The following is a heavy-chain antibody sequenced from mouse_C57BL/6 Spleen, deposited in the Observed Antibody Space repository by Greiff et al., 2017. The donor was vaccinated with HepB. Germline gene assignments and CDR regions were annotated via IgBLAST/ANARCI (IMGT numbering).Heavy chain of an antibody. CDR1: GYSITSGYY. CDR3: ASTPLGYYYGSSPFDY. CDR2: ISYDGSN. V-gene: IGHV3-6*01. J-gene: IGHJ2*01. Sequence: VQLKESGPGLVKPSQSLSLTCSVTGYSITSGYYWNWIRQFPGNKLEWMGYISYDGSNNYNPSLKNRISITRDTSKNQFFLKLNSVTTEDTATYYCASTPLGYYYGSSPFDYWGQGTTLTVSS. D-gene: IGHD1-1*01.